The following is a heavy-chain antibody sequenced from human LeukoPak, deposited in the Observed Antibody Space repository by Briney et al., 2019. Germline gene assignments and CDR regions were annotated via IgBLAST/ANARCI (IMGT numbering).Heavy chain of an antibody. J-gene: IGHJ4*02. CDR2: MNPNSGNT. CDR1: GYTFTIYD. CDR3: ARVRSSGLDY. Sequence: GASVKVSCTSSGYTFTIYDINWVRQATGQGLEWMGWMNPNSGNTGYAQKFQGRATMTRNTSISTAYMELSSLRSEDTAVYYCARVRSSGLDYWGQGTLVTVSS. V-gene: IGHV1-8*01. D-gene: IGHD6-19*01.